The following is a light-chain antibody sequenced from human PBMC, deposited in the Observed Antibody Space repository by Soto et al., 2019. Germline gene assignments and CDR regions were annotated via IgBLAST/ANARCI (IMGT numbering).Light chain of an antibody. CDR2: AAS. Sequence: DIQMTQSPSSLSASVGDRVTITCRASQSISSYLNWYQQKPGKAPKLLIYAASTLQSGVPSRFSGSGSGTDFTLTISSFQPEDFATYYCQQVNGYPRDITFGGGTRVEI. CDR3: QQVNGYPRDIT. CDR1: QSISSY. J-gene: IGKJ4*01. V-gene: IGKV1-39*01.